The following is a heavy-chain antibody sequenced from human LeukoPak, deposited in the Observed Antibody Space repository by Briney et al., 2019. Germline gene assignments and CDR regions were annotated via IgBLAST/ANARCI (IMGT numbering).Heavy chain of an antibody. CDR3: ATDRPGVERDAFDI. V-gene: IGHV1-24*01. Sequence: ASVKVSCKASGYTLTELSMHWVRQAPGKGLEWMGGFDPEDGETIYAQKFQGRVTMTEDTSTDTAYMELSSLRSEDTAVYYCATDRPGVERDAFDIWGQGTMVTVSS. CDR2: FDPEDGET. J-gene: IGHJ3*02. D-gene: IGHD6-6*01. CDR1: GYTLTELS.